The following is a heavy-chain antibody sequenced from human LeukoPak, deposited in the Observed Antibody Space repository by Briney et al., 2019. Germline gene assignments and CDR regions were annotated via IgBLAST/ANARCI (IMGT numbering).Heavy chain of an antibody. D-gene: IGHD6-19*01. J-gene: IGHJ4*02. V-gene: IGHV3-53*01. Sequence: GGSLRLSCAASGFTVSSNYMNWVRQAPGKGLEWVSVIYTGDNTYYADSVKGRFTISRDNAKNSLYLQMNSLRAEDTAVYYCARDPTYSSGWDTDYWGQGTLVTVSS. CDR3: ARDPTYSSGWDTDY. CDR1: GFTVSSNY. CDR2: IYTGDNT.